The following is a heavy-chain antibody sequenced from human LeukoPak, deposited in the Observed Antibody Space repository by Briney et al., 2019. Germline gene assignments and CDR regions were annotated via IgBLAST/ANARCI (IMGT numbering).Heavy chain of an antibody. J-gene: IGHJ6*03. CDR1: GFTVSSNY. Sequence: PGGSLRLSXAASGFTVSSNYMSWVRQAPGKGLEWVSVIYSGGSTYYADSVKGRFTISRDNSKNTLYLQMNSLRAEDTAVYYCASLRGSYSFYYYYMDVWGKGTTVTVSS. CDR3: ASLRGSYSFYYYYMDV. CDR2: IYSGGST. V-gene: IGHV3-53*01. D-gene: IGHD3-16*01.